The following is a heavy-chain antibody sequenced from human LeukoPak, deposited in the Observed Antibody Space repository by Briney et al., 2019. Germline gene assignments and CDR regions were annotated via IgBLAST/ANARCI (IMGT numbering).Heavy chain of an antibody. CDR3: AKDYGSGNYFFDY. CDR1: GFTLDDYA. V-gene: IGHV3-9*01. Sequence: GRSLRLSCAASGFTLDDYAMHWVRQAPGKGLEWVSGISWNSGNIVYAVSVEGRFTISRDNAKNSLFLQMNSLRPEDTALYYCAKDYGSGNYFFDYWGQGTLVTVSS. D-gene: IGHD3-10*01. J-gene: IGHJ4*02. CDR2: ISWNSGNI.